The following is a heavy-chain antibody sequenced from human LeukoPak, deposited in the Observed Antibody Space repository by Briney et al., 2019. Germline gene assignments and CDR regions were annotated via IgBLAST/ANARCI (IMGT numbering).Heavy chain of an antibody. D-gene: IGHD3-10*01. J-gene: IGHJ4*02. CDR3: AKGRGQGFDY. V-gene: IGHV3-48*01. Sequence: GGSLRLSCAASGFTFSDYSMNWVRQAPGKGLEWISYISSSSSTIYYADSVKGRFTISRDNAKKSLYMQMNSLRVEDTAVYYCAKGRGQGFDYWGQGTLVTVSS. CDR2: ISSSSSTI. CDR1: GFTFSDYS.